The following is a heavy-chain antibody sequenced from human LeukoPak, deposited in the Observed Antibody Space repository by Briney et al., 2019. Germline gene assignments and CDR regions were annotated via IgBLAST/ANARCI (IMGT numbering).Heavy chain of an antibody. J-gene: IGHJ4*02. CDR3: ARDNAVAGTDSSPTDY. CDR2: INPNSGGT. V-gene: IGHV1-2*02. D-gene: IGHD6-19*01. CDR1: GGTFSSYA. Sequence: ASVKVSFKASGGTFSSYAISWVRQAPGQGLEWMGWINPNSGGTNYAQKFQGRVTMTRDTSISTAYMELSRLRSDDTAVYYCARDNAVAGTDSSPTDYWGQGTLVTVSS.